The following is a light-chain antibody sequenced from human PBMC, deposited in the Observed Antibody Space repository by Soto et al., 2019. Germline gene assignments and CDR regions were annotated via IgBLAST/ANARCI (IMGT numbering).Light chain of an antibody. CDR2: EAT. V-gene: IGLV2-14*01. J-gene: IGLJ1*01. CDR1: SSDIGRYNF. CDR3: TSYTITSPYV. Sequence: QSVLTHPASMSGSPGRSITISCTGTSSDIGRYNFVSWYQHHPGKAPKLIIYEATKRPSGVSYRFSGSKSGNTASLTISGLQAEDEADYYCTSYTITSPYVFGTGTKVTVL.